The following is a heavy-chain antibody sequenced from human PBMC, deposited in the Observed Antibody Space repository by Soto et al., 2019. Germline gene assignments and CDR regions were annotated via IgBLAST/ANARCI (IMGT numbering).Heavy chain of an antibody. CDR2: IYSGGST. Sequence: EVQLVESGGGLVQPGGSLRLSCAASGFTVSSNYMSWVRQAPGKGLEWVSVIYSGGSTYYADSVKGRFTISRDNSKNTLYLQMNSLRAEDTAVYYCARRDRYYYYMDVWGKGTTVTVSS. CDR3: ARRDRYYYYMDV. V-gene: IGHV3-66*01. J-gene: IGHJ6*03. CDR1: GFTVSSNY.